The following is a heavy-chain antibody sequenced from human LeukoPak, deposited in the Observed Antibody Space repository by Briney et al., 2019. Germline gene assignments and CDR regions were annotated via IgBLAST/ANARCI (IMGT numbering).Heavy chain of an antibody. D-gene: IGHD3-16*01. CDR3: ATLGGHSLAAQNGY. CDR1: GYTFTDSF. J-gene: IGHJ4*02. V-gene: IGHV1-2*02. Sequence: ASVKVSCKASGYTFTDSFMHWVRQAPGQGLDWIGWINPNSGVTSYAQKFQGRVTMTRDTSISTAYMELSRLKSDDTAVYYCATLGGHSLAAQNGYWGQGTLVTVSS. CDR2: INPNSGVT.